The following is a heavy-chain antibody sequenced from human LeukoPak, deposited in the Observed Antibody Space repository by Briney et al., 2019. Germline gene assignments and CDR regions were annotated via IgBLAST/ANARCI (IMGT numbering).Heavy chain of an antibody. D-gene: IGHD3-22*01. Sequence: SETLSLTCTVSGGSVSSGSFYWSWIRQPPGKGLEWIGYIYYSGSTYYNPSLKSRVTISVDTSKNQFSLKLSSVTAADTAVYYCARAYDSSGYYLDYWGQGTLVTVPS. J-gene: IGHJ4*02. V-gene: IGHV4-31*03. CDR1: GGSVSSGSFY. CDR3: ARAYDSSGYYLDY. CDR2: IYYSGST.